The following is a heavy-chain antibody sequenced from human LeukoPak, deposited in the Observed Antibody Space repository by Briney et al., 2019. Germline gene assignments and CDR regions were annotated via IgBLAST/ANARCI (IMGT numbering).Heavy chain of an antibody. CDR3: ARALWTFES. V-gene: IGHV4-38-2*02. CDR2: IDGSGSS. D-gene: IGHD5-18*01. Sequence: PSETLSLTCTVSGYSISSGYLWGWIRQPPGKGLEWIGSIDGSGSSYYNPSLKSRVTISVDTSRNQFSLKMTSVTAADTAVYYCARALWTFESWGQGTLVTVSS. CDR1: GYSISSGYL. J-gene: IGHJ5*01.